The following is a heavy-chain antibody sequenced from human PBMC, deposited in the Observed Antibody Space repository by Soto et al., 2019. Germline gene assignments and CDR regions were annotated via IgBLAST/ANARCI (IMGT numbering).Heavy chain of an antibody. Sequence: SVKVSCKASGDTFSIYTISWVRQAPGQGLEWMGRVIPIFDITSYTQRFQGRVTITADKSTTTVYMELSSLRSEDTAVYYCARDRDNSNWPNFDFWGQGTLVTVS. CDR2: VIPIFDIT. CDR1: GDTFSIYT. J-gene: IGHJ4*02. V-gene: IGHV1-69*02. D-gene: IGHD6-13*01. CDR3: ARDRDNSNWPNFDF.